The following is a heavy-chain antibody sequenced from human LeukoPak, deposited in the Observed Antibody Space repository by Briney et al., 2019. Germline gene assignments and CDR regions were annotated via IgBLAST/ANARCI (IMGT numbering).Heavy chain of an antibody. CDR2: IDPNSGDT. V-gene: IGHV1-2*02. D-gene: IGHD3-16*01. Sequence: GASVKVSCKASGYTFTGYYMHWVRQAPGQRLEWMGWIDPNSGDTNYAQTFQGRVTMTRDTSISTAYMELSRLRSDDTAVYYCARGDIGSVDYWGQGTLVTVSS. CDR3: ARGDIGSVDY. J-gene: IGHJ4*02. CDR1: GYTFTGYY.